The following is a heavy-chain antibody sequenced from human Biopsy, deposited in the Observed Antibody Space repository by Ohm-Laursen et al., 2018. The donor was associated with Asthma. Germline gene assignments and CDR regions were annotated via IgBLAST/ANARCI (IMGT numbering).Heavy chain of an antibody. Sequence: SLRLSCAASVFTFSRFGMHWVRRAPGKGLEWVALISYDGYNKYYIDSVKGRFTVSRDNSKNTLYLQMNSLRAEDTAVYYCASYEVVTSILPLDVWGQGTTVTVS. CDR2: ISYDGYNK. V-gene: IGHV3-30*03. CDR1: VFTFSRFG. D-gene: IGHD2-21*02. J-gene: IGHJ6*02. CDR3: ASYEVVTSILPLDV.